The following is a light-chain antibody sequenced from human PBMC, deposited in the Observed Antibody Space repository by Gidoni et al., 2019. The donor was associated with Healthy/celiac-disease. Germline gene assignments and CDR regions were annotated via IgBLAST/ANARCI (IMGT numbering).Light chain of an antibody. CDR3: QQYDNLPCS. CDR1: QDISNY. Sequence: DIQMTQSPSSLSASVGDRVTITCQASQDISNYLNWYQQKPGKAPKLLIYDASNLETGVPSRFSASGSGTDFTFTISSLQPEDIATYYCQQYDNLPCSFGQGTKLEIK. J-gene: IGKJ2*04. V-gene: IGKV1-33*01. CDR2: DAS.